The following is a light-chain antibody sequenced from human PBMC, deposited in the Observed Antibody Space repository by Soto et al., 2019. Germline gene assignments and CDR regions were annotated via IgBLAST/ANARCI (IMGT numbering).Light chain of an antibody. CDR1: SSDVGGYNY. CDR3: SAYTATSTLVV. Sequence: QSALTQPAYVSGSPGQSITISCTGNSSDVGGYNYVSWYQHHPDKAPKLMIYDVRDRPSGVSKSFAGSMSGNTASLTISGLQAEDEADNYCSAYTATSTLVVFGGGTKLTVL. J-gene: IGLJ3*02. CDR2: DVR. V-gene: IGLV2-14*03.